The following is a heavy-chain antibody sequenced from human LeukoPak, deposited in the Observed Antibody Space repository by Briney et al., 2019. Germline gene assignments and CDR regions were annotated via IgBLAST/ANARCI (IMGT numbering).Heavy chain of an antibody. J-gene: IGHJ3*02. CDR2: ISSSSRYI. D-gene: IGHD3-3*01. CDR1: GFTFSSYE. Sequence: PGGSLRLSCAASGFTFSSYEMNWVRQAPGKGLEWVSYISSSSRYIYYADSVKGRFTISRDNAKNSLYLQMNSLRAEDTAVYYCARSLRNAFDIWGQGTMVTVSS. V-gene: IGHV3-21*05. CDR3: ARSLRNAFDI.